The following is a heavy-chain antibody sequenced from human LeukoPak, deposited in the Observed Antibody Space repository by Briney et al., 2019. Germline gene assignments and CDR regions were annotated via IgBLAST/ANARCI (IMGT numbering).Heavy chain of an antibody. CDR2: IKQDGSEK. J-gene: IGHJ4*02. Sequence: PGGSLRLSCAASGFTFSSYWMSWVRRAPGKGLEWVANIKQDGSEKNYVDSVKGRFTISRDNTKNSLYLQMNSLRAEDTAVFYCARDQYDTWSRRGNFDSWGQGTLVIVSS. V-gene: IGHV3-7*03. CDR3: ARDQYDTWSRRGNFDS. D-gene: IGHD3-3*01. CDR1: GFTFSSYW.